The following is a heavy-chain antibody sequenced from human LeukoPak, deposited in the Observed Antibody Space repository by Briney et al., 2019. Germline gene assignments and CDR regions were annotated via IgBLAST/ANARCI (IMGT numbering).Heavy chain of an antibody. D-gene: IGHD2-15*01. CDR3: ARGIRGSWNNWFDP. CDR2: INHSGST. CDR1: GGSFSGYY. J-gene: IGHJ5*02. V-gene: IGHV4-34*01. Sequence: SETLSLTCAVYGGSFSGYYWSWIRQPPGKGLEWIGEINHSGSTNYNPSLKSRVTISVDTSKNQFSLKLSSVTAADTAVYYCARGIRGSWNNWFDPWGQGTLVTVSS.